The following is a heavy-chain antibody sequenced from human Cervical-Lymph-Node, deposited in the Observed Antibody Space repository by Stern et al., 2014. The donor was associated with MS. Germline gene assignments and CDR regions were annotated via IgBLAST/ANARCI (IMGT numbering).Heavy chain of an antibody. CDR2: INPHSGGT. Sequence: VQLVESGAEVKKPGASVKVSCKASGYTFTDYYMHWVRQAPGQGLEWMGRINPHSGGTTYAQNFQGRVTMTRDTSISTAYLELSSLTSDDTAVYYCARASSSVALADHWGQGTLVSVSS. CDR1: GYTFTDYY. V-gene: IGHV1-2*06. CDR3: ARASSSVALADH. J-gene: IGHJ4*02. D-gene: IGHD4-23*01.